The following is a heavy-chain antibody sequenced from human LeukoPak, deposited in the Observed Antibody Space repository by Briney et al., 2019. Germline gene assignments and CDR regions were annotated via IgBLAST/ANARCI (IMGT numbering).Heavy chain of an antibody. CDR1: GGSISSYY. J-gene: IGHJ4*02. V-gene: IGHV4-59*01. CDR3: ARGGDGYNYFDY. Sequence: SETLSLTCTVSGGSISSYYWSWIRQPPGKGQEWIAYIYYSGSTNYNPSLKSRVTISVDTSKNQFSLKLSSVTAADTAVYYCARGGDGYNYFDYWGQGTLVTVSS. CDR2: IYYSGST. D-gene: IGHD5-24*01.